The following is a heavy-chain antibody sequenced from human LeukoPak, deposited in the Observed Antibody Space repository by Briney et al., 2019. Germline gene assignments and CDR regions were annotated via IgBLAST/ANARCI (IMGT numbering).Heavy chain of an antibody. CDR1: GFTVSNKY. V-gene: IGHV3-66*01. CDR2: IYSGGST. CDR3: ARELDYDAFDF. Sequence: GGSLRLSCAASGFTVSNKYMNWVRQAPGKGLEWVSIIYSGGSTYYADSVKGRFTISRDNSKNTLYLQMNGLRAEDTAVYYCARELDYDAFDFWGQGTMVTVSS. D-gene: IGHD3-16*01. J-gene: IGHJ3*01.